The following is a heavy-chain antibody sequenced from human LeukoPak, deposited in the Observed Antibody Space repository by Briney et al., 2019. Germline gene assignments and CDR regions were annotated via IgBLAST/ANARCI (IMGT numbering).Heavy chain of an antibody. J-gene: IGHJ4*02. V-gene: IGHV4-59*01. Sequence: KPSETLSLTCTVSGGSISSYYWSWIRQPPGKGLEWIGNIYYSGSTNYNPSLKSRVTISVDTSKNHFSLKLSSVTAEDTAVYYCARDGRGYSYGLDYWGQGTLVTVSS. CDR3: ARDGRGYSYGLDY. CDR2: IYYSGST. CDR1: GGSISSYY. D-gene: IGHD5-18*01.